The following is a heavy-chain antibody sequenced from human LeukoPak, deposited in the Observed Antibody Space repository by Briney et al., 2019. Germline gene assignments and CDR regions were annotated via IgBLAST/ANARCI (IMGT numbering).Heavy chain of an antibody. D-gene: IGHD5-18*01. CDR3: ARHLSGITGYTYGRGIDY. CDR1: GFTFSSYC. Sequence: GGSLRLSCAASGFTFSSYCMSWVRQAPGKGLEWVANIKQDGSEKYYVDSVKGRFTISRGNAKTSLYLQMNSLRAEDTAVYYCARHLSGITGYTYGRGIDYWGQGTLVTVSS. CDR2: IKQDGSEK. V-gene: IGHV3-7*01. J-gene: IGHJ4*02.